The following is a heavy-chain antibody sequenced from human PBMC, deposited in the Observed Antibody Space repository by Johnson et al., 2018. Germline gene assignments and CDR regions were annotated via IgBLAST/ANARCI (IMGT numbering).Heavy chain of an antibody. Sequence: QVQLQESGPGLVKPSETRSLTCTVSGGSISSYYWSWIRQPPGKGLEWIGYIYYIGSTNYNPSLKSRVTISVDTPKNQSSLKLSSVTAAATAVYYRARGQGGSDDYGDFKMASSYWYFALWGRGTRVTVSS. V-gene: IGHV4-59*01. D-gene: IGHD4-17*01. CDR2: IYYIGST. J-gene: IGHJ2*01. CDR1: GGSISSYY. CDR3: ARGQGGSDDYGDFKMASSYWYFAL.